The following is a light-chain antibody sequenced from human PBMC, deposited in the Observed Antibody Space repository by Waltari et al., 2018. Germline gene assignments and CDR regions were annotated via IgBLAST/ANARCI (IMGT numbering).Light chain of an antibody. CDR2: YDD. Sequence: QSVLTQPPSVSEAPRQRVTISCSGSTSNIATNAVNWYQQLPGKAPKLLIYYDDLLPSGVSGRFSASKSGTSASLAISGLQSEDEADYYCSVWDDSLNGQVFGGGTKLTVL. J-gene: IGLJ2*01. CDR3: SVWDDSLNGQV. V-gene: IGLV1-36*01. CDR1: TSNIATNA.